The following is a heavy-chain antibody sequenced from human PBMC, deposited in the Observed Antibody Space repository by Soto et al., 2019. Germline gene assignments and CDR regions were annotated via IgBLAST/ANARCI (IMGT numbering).Heavy chain of an antibody. Sequence: QVQLVESGGGVVQPGRSLRLSCAASGFTFSSYGMHWVRQAPGKGLEWVAVISYDGSNKYYADSVKGRFTISRDNSKNPLYLQMNSLRAEDTAVYYCVGGDSEGYYYYYGMDVWGQGTTVTVSS. V-gene: IGHV3-30*03. D-gene: IGHD4-17*01. CDR1: GFTFSSYG. CDR3: VGGDSEGYYYYYGMDV. CDR2: ISYDGSNK. J-gene: IGHJ6*02.